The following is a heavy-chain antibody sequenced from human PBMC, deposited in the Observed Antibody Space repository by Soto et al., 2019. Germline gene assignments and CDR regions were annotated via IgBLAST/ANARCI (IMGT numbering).Heavy chain of an antibody. CDR3: AREAEYSSSSLFDY. V-gene: IGHV3-9*01. CDR2: ISWNSGSI. CDR1: GFTFDDYA. J-gene: IGHJ4*02. D-gene: IGHD6-6*01. Sequence: EVQLVESGGGLVQPGRSLRLSCAASGFTFDDYAMHWVRQAPGKGLEGVSGISWNSGSIGYADSVKGRFTISRDNAKNSLDLQMNSLRAEDTALYYCAREAEYSSSSLFDYWGQGTLVTVSS.